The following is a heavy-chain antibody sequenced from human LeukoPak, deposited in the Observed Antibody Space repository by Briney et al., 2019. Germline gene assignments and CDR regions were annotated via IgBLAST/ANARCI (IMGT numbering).Heavy chain of an antibody. CDR2: INHSGST. Sequence: SSETLSLTCAVYGGSFSGYQWTWIRQPPGKGLEWIGQINHSGSTNYNPSLESRVTISVDTSKNQFSLKLSSVTAADTAVYYCARGAPGYWGQGTLVTVSS. V-gene: IGHV4-34*01. CDR1: GGSFSGYQ. J-gene: IGHJ4*02. CDR3: ARGAPGY.